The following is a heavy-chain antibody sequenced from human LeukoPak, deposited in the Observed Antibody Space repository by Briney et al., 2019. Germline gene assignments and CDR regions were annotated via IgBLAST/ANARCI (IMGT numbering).Heavy chain of an antibody. Sequence: GSLRLSCAASGFTFSSYEMNWVRQAPGKGLEWVSYISTSGNTIYYADSVKGRFTISRGNARNSLYLQMNSLRAEDTAVYYCARRCSGTSCYGGFDYWGQGTLVTVSS. V-gene: IGHV3-48*03. CDR2: ISTSGNTI. D-gene: IGHD2-2*01. CDR1: GFTFSSYE. CDR3: ARRCSGTSCYGGFDY. J-gene: IGHJ4*02.